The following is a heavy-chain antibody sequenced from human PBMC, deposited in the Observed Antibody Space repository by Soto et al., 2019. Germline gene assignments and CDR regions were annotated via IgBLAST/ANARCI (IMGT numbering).Heavy chain of an antibody. V-gene: IGHV4-31*03. D-gene: IGHD6-6*01. CDR1: GGSIRSGGYY. CDR3: ARASIAVYYFDY. CDR2: IYSSGST. J-gene: IGHJ4*02. Sequence: SETLSLTCTVSGGSIRSGGYYSSWIRQHPGKGLEWIGYIYSSGSTYYNPSLKSRVTISVDTSKNQFSLKLSSVTAADTAVYYCARASIAVYYFDYWGQGTLLTVSS.